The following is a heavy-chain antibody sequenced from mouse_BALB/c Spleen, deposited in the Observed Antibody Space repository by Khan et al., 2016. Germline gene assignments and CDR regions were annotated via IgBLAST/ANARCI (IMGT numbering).Heavy chain of an antibody. V-gene: IGHV14-1*02. D-gene: IGHD2-4*01. Sequence: VQLQQSGAELARPGASVNLSCKASGYTFTSYWIQWIKQRPGQGLEWIGRIDPANGNTKYDPKFQGKATITADTSSNTAYLQLSSLTSEDTAVYYCARSPYDYDVGFAYWGQGTLVTVSA. CDR2: IDPANGNT. CDR3: ARSPYDYDVGFAY. CDR1: GYTFTSYW. J-gene: IGHJ3*01.